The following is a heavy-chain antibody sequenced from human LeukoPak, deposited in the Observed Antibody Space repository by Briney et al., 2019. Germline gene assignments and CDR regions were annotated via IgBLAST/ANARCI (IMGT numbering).Heavy chain of an antibody. J-gene: IGHJ3*02. Sequence: SETLSLTCTVSGDSISSYYWSWIRQPAGKGLEWIGRIYTTGSTNYNPSLKSRVTMSVDTSKNHFSLNLTSVTAADTAVYFCARDHPVADWAPDIWGRGTMVTVSS. D-gene: IGHD3-9*01. CDR3: ARDHPVADWAPDI. V-gene: IGHV4-4*07. CDR2: IYTTGST. CDR1: GDSISSYY.